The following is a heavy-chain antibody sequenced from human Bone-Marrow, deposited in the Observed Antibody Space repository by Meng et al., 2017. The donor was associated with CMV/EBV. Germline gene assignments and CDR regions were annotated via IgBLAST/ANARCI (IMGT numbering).Heavy chain of an antibody. CDR3: ASHIVLVPAAMEGDDYFDY. D-gene: IGHD2-2*01. J-gene: IGHJ4*02. CDR2: IYYSGST. V-gene: IGHV4-39*07. Sequence: SETLSLTCTVSGGSISSSSYYWGWIRQPPGKGLEWIGSIYYSGSTYYNPSLKSRVTISVDTSKNQFSLKLSSVTAADTAVYYCASHIVLVPAAMEGDDYFDYWGQGTLVTVSS. CDR1: GGSISSSSYY.